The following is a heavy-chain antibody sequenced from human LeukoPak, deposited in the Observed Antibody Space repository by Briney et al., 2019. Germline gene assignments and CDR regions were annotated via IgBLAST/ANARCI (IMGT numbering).Heavy chain of an antibody. CDR2: NYYRGST. CDR3: ARGSRGSNNWLDP. CDR1: GGSISSYY. Sequence: SETLSLTCTVSGGSISSYYWSWMRQPPGKGREWMGDNYYRGSTNYNPSLKSRDTTTEDPAKNQFSLKLSSVTAPDPAVYYCARGSRGSNNWLDPWRQGTLLTVSS. V-gene: IGHV4-59*12. J-gene: IGHJ5*02. D-gene: IGHD1-14*01.